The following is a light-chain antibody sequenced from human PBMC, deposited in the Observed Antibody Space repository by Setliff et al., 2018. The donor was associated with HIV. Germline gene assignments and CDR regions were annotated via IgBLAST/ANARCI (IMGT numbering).Light chain of an antibody. Sequence: QSVLTPPASVSGSPGQSITISCTGTSSDVGGYNYVSCYQQHPGKAPKLMLYDVTNRTSGVSHRFSGSKSGNTASLTIAGLQAEDEADYYCSIHRSRGYVFGTGTKVTVL. CDR1: SSDVGGYNY. CDR2: DVT. V-gene: IGLV2-14*03. J-gene: IGLJ1*01. CDR3: SIHRSRGYV.